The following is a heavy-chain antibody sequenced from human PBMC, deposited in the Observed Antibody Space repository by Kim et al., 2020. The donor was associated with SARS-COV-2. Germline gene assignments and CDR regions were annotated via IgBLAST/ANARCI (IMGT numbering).Heavy chain of an antibody. CDR3: ARDRPMKWELLRSYYYGMDV. Sequence: ASVKVSCKASGYTFTSYYMHWVRQAPGQGLEWMGIINPSGGSTSYAQKFQGRVTMTRDTSTSTVYMELSSLRSEDTAVYYCARDRPMKWELLRSYYYGMDVWGQWTTVTVSS. CDR1: GYTFTSYY. CDR2: INPSGGST. V-gene: IGHV1-46*01. J-gene: IGHJ6*02. D-gene: IGHD1-26*01.